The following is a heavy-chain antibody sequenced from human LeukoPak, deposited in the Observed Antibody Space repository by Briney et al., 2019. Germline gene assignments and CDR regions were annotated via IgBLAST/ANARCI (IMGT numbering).Heavy chain of an antibody. CDR3: ARAGSWSSRPYFDY. Sequence: ASVKVSCKVSGYTLTELSMHWVRQAPGKGLEWMGGFDPEDGETIYAQKFQGRVTMTEDTSTDTAYMELSSLRSEDTAVYYCARAGSWSSRPYFDYWGQGILVSVSS. CDR1: GYTLTELS. J-gene: IGHJ4*02. V-gene: IGHV1-24*01. D-gene: IGHD1-26*01. CDR2: FDPEDGET.